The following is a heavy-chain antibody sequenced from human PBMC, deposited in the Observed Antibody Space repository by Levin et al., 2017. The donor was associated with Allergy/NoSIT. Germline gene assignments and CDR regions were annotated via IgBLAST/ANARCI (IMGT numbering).Heavy chain of an antibody. D-gene: IGHD5-18*01. Sequence: GESLKISCAASGFTFTSYAMSWVRQAPGKGLEWVSAISGSGGGTYYADAVKGRFTISRDNSKNTLYLQMNSLRAEDTAVYYCARDGPYSYCFGGYYFDYWGQGTLVTVSS. CDR2: ISGSGGGT. J-gene: IGHJ4*02. V-gene: IGHV3-23*01. CDR3: ARDGPYSYCFGGYYFDY. CDR1: GFTFTSYA.